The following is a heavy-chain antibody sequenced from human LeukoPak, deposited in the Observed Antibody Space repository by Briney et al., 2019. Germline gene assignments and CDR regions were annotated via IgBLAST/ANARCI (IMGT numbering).Heavy chain of an antibody. CDR3: AKDKFGGGIKTGTFDY. CDR1: GFTLSSYA. V-gene: IGHV3-23*01. CDR2: ISVSGNT. Sequence: GGSLRLSCAASGFTLSSYAMSWVRQGPGKGLEWVSAISVSGNTYHADSVKGRFTISRDSSKNTLYLQMNSLRAEDTAMYYCAKDKFGGGIKTGTFDYWGQGTLVTVSS. D-gene: IGHD3-16*01. J-gene: IGHJ4*02.